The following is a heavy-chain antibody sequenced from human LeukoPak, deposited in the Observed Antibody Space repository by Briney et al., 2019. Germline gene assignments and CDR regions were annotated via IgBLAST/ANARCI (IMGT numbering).Heavy chain of an antibody. CDR3: ASSQVGATEVCLRY. Sequence: SETLSLTCAVSGGSISSSNWWSWVRQPPGKGLEWIGEIYHSGSTNYNPSLKSRVTISVDKSKNQFSLKLSSVTAADTAVYYCASSQVGATEVCLRYWGQGTLVTVSS. CDR2: IYHSGST. CDR1: GGSISSSNW. D-gene: IGHD1-26*01. J-gene: IGHJ4*02. V-gene: IGHV4-4*02.